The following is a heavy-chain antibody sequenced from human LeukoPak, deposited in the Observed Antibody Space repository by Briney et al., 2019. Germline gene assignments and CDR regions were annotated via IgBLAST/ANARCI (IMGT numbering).Heavy chain of an antibody. CDR2: IYYSGST. Sequence: SETLSLTCTVSGGSISSYYWSWIRQPPGKGLEWTGYIYYSGSTNYNPSLKSRATMSVDTSKNQVSLKMTSVTVADTAVYYCARPSIPSAAASALDIWGQGTMVTVS. J-gene: IGHJ3*02. CDR1: GGSISSYY. D-gene: IGHD2-2*01. V-gene: IGHV4-59*08. CDR3: ARPSIPSAAASALDI.